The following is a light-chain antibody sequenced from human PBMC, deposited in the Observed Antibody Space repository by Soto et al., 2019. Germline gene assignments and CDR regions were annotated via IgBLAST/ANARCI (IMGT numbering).Light chain of an antibody. CDR1: QSVRSN. Sequence: IVMTQSPATLSVSPGERVTLSCRASQSVRSNLVWYQQRPGQAPGLLIYGASSRATGVPARFSGSGSGTEFTLTISSLQSEDFAVYYCQHYNNWPPWTFGQGTKVEIK. CDR2: GAS. CDR3: QHYNNWPPWT. J-gene: IGKJ1*01. V-gene: IGKV3-15*01.